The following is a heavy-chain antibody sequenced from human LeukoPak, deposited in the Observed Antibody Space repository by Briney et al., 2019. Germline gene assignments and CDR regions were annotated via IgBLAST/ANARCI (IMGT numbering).Heavy chain of an antibody. D-gene: IGHD6-6*01. V-gene: IGHV3-53*01. CDR3: ARGAITAACPLDY. CDR1: GITVTSDY. J-gene: IGHJ4*02. Sequence: QSGGSLRLSCAASGITVTSDYMSWVRQASGKGLEWVSVIYSGDNTYYADSVKGRFTISRDNSKNMVYLQMNSLRAEDTAVDYCARGAITAACPLDYWGQGTLVTVSS. CDR2: IYSGDNT.